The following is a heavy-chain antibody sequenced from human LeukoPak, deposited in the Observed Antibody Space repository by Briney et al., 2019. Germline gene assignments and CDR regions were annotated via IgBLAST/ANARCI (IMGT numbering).Heavy chain of an antibody. CDR3: ARDVSYSGSRGAWWFDP. CDR2: INPSGGGT. D-gene: IGHD6-13*01. CDR1: GYTFTNHY. V-gene: IGHV1-46*01. Sequence: ASVKVSCKASGYTFTNHYMHWVRQAPGQGLEWMGIINPSGGGTSYAQKFQGRVTMTRDMSTNTFYMELSSLRFDDTAVYYCARDVSYSGSRGAWWFDPWGQGTLVTVSS. J-gene: IGHJ5*02.